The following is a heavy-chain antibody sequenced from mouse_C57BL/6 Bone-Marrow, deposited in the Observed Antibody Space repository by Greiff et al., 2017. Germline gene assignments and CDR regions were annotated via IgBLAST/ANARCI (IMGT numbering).Heavy chain of an antibody. V-gene: IGHV14-4*01. D-gene: IGHD1-1*01. CDR1: GLNIKDDY. J-gene: IGHJ1*03. Sequence: VQLKESGAELVRPGASVKLSCTASGLNIKDDYMHWVKQRPEQGLEWIGWIDPENGDTEYASKFLGKATITADTSSNTAYLQLSSLTSEDTAVYYCTTPGYWYGSPMWYFDVWGTGTTDTVSS. CDR3: TTPGYWYGSPMWYFDV. CDR2: IDPENGDT.